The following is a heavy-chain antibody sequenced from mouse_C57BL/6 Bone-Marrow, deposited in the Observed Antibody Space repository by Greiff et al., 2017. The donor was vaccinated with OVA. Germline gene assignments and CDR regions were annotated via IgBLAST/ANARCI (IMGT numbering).Heavy chain of an antibody. J-gene: IGHJ3*01. Sequence: VQLQQSGPELVKPGASVKISCKASGYTFTDYYMNWVKQSHGKSLEWIGDINPNNGGTSYNQKFKGKATLTVDKSSSTAYMELRSLTSEDSAVYYCATRGGYCWFAYWGQGTLVTVSA. D-gene: IGHD3-2*02. CDR1: GYTFTDYY. V-gene: IGHV1-26*01. CDR3: ATRGGYCWFAY. CDR2: INPNNGGT.